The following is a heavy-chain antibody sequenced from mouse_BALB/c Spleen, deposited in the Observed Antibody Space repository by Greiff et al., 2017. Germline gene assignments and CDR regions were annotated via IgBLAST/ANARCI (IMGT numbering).Heavy chain of an antibody. CDR2: IDPANGNT. CDR1: GFNIKDTY. J-gene: IGHJ2*01. CDR3: ALISTATDVDY. V-gene: IGHV14-3*02. D-gene: IGHD1-2*01. Sequence: VQLQQSGAELVKPGASVKLSCTASGFNIKDTYMHWVKQRPEQGLEWIGRIDPANGNTKYDPKFQGKATITADTSSNTAYLQLSSLTSEDTAVDYCALISTATDVDYWGQGTTLTVAS.